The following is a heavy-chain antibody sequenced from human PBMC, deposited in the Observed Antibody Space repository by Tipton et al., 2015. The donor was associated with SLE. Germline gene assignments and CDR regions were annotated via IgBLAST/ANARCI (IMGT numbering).Heavy chain of an antibody. Sequence: GLVKPSETLSLTCTVSGGSISSYYWSRIRQPPGKGLEWIGYIYYSGSTNYNPSLKSRVTISVDTSKNQFSLKLSSVTAADTAVYYCARGRGSAFDIWGQGTMVTVSS. V-gene: IGHV4-59*01. CDR3: ARGRGSAFDI. J-gene: IGHJ3*02. CDR1: GGSISSYY. CDR2: IYYSGST.